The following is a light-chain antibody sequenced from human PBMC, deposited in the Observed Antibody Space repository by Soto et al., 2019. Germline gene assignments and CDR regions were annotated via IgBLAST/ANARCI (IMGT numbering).Light chain of an antibody. CDR2: SNN. V-gene: IGLV1-44*01. J-gene: IGLJ2*01. CDR1: SSNIGSHT. CDR3: AAWDDSFYGPV. Sequence: QSVLTQPPSASGTPGQRVTISCSGGSSNIGSHTVNWYQHLPGTAPKLLIYSNNQRPSGVPDRFSGSMSGTSASLAISGLQSEDEADYYCAAWDDSFYGPVFGGGTKVTVL.